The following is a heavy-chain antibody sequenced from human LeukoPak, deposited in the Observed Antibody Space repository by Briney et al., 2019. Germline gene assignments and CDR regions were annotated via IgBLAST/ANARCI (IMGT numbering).Heavy chain of an antibody. D-gene: IGHD5-18*01. CDR2: IKDSGST. CDR1: GGSFSGYC. V-gene: IGHV4-34*01. J-gene: IGHJ6*03. CDR3: ARRVQLWFRAYYYYYMDV. Sequence: AETLSLTCAVYGGSFSGYCWSWIRQPPGKGLEWMGEIKDSGSTNYNPALKSRVTISVDPSKNQFSLKLSYVTAADTAVYYCARRVQLWFRAYYYYYMDVWGKGTTVTVSS.